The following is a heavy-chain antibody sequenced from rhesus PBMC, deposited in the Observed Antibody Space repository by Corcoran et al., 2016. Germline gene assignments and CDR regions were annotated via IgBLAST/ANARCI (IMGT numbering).Heavy chain of an antibody. CDR2: ITYSGST. CDR1: GYSISSGYY. V-gene: IGHV4-122*02. J-gene: IGHJ5-1*01. Sequence: QVQLQESGPGLVKPSETLSLTCAVSGYSISSGYYWSWIRQPPGKGLEWIGYITYSGSTSYNPSLKSRVTISRDTSKNQFSLKLSSVTAADTAVYYCARDIQRLVRFDVWGPGVLVTVSS. D-gene: IGHD6-31*01. CDR3: ARDIQRLVRFDV.